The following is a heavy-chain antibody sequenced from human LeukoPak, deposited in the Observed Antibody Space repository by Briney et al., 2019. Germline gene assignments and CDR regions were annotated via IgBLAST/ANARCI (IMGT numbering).Heavy chain of an antibody. CDR3: ARGHSSGYYLDC. CDR1: AASASGTN. J-gene: IGHJ4*02. Sequence: SETLSLTRSVDAASASGTNWAWIRQPPGKGLEWIGEINHSGSTNYNPSLKSRVTISVDTSKNQFSLKLSSVTAAATYVYDCARGHSSGYYLDCWGQGTLVTVSS. D-gene: IGHD3-22*01. CDR2: INHSGST. V-gene: IGHV4-34*01.